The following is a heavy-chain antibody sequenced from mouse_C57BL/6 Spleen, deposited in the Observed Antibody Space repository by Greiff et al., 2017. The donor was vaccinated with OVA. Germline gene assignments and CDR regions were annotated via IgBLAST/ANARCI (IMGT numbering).Heavy chain of an antibody. D-gene: IGHD1-1*01. V-gene: IGHV5-9*01. Sequence: EVMLVESGGGLVKPGGSLKLSCAASGFTFSSYTMSWVRQTPEKRLEWVATISGGGGNTYYPDSVKGRFTISRDNAKNTLYLQMSSLRSEDTALYYCARQVITTVVAYYAMDYWGQGTSVTVSS. CDR2: ISGGGGNT. J-gene: IGHJ4*01. CDR3: ARQVITTVVAYYAMDY. CDR1: GFTFSSYT.